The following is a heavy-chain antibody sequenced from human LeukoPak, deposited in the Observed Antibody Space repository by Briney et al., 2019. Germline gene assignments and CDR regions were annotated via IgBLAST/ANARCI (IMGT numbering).Heavy chain of an antibody. D-gene: IGHD6-6*01. CDR3: AREYSSSSKFDY. Sequence: SETLSLTCTVSGGSISSSSYYWGWIRQPPGKGLEWIGSIYYSGSTYYNPSLKSRVTISVDTSKNQFSLKLSSVTAADTAVYYCAREYSSSSKFDYWGQGTLVTASS. J-gene: IGHJ4*02. CDR2: IYYSGST. CDR1: GGSISSSSYY. V-gene: IGHV4-39*02.